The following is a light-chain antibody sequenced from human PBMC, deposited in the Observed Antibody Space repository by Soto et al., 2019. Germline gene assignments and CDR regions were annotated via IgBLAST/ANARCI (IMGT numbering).Light chain of an antibody. Sequence: VFTHSPGTLSLSPGEGSTLSCRASQSVSSSYLAWYQQKPGQSPRLLIYGASSRATGIPDRFSGSGSGTDFTLTISRLEPEDFAVYYCQQYGASPPTFGQGTRVDI. V-gene: IGKV3-20*01. J-gene: IGKJ1*01. CDR3: QQYGASPPT. CDR1: QSVSSSY. CDR2: GAS.